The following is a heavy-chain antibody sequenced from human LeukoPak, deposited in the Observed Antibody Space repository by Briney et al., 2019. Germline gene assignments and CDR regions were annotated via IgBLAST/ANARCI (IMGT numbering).Heavy chain of an antibody. Sequence: GGSLRLSCAASGFTFSSYAMHWVRQAPGKGLEWVAVISYDGSNKYYADSVKGRFTISRDNSKNTLYLQTNSLRAEDTAVYYCPLIEYSSSSGSYYYMDVWGKGTTVTVSS. CDR3: PLIEYSSSSGSYYYMDV. V-gene: IGHV3-30*04. CDR1: GFTFSSYA. J-gene: IGHJ6*03. CDR2: ISYDGSNK. D-gene: IGHD6-6*01.